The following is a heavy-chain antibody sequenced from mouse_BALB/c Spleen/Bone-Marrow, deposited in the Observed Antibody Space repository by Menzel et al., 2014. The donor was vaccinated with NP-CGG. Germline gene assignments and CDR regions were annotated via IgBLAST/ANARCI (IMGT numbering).Heavy chain of an antibody. CDR2: ISSGSSTI. Sequence: EVKLMESGGGLVQPGGSRKLSCAASGLTFSSFGMHWVRQAPEKGLEWVAYISSGSSTIYYADTVKGRFTISRDNPKNTLFLQMTSLRSEDTAMYYCASSPYGYFDYWGQGTTLTVSS. CDR3: ASSPYGYFDY. CDR1: GLTFSSFG. V-gene: IGHV5-17*02. J-gene: IGHJ2*01. D-gene: IGHD1-1*01.